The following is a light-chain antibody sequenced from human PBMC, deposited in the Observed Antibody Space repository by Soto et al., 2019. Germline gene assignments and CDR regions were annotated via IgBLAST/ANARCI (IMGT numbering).Light chain of an antibody. V-gene: IGLV1-40*01. CDR1: SSNIGAGYD. Sequence: QSVLTQPPSVSGAPGQRVTISCTGSSSNIGAGYDVHWYQQLPGTAPKLLIYGNINRPSGVPDRFSGSKSGTSASLAITGRQAEDEAAYYCQSYDRSMSGSLFGGGTKLTVL. J-gene: IGLJ2*01. CDR3: QSYDRSMSGSL. CDR2: GNI.